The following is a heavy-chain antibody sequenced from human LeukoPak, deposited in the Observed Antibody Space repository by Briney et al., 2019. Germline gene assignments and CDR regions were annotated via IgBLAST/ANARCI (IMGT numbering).Heavy chain of an antibody. CDR1: GFTFSSYA. J-gene: IGHJ4*02. Sequence: SGGSLRLSCAASGFTFSSYAMSWVRQAPGKGLEWVSAISGSGSSTYYADSVQGRFTVSRDNSKNTLYLQMNSLRAEDTAVYYCAKDGSSSWSPLNFDYWGRGTLVTVSS. CDR3: AKDGSSSWSPLNFDY. D-gene: IGHD6-13*01. CDR2: ISGSGSST. V-gene: IGHV3-23*01.